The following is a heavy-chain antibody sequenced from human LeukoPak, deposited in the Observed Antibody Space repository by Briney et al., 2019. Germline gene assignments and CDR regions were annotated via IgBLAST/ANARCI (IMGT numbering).Heavy chain of an antibody. D-gene: IGHD4-23*01. J-gene: IGHJ4*02. CDR2: IYYIGNS. V-gene: IGHV4-59*01. CDR1: GDSINSYY. Sequence: PSETLSLTCTVSGDSINSYYWCLIRQPPGKGLEWIGSIYYIGNSNYNPSLKSRVTISVDTSRNQFSLKVNSVTAADTAVYYCARDYGGNPGFFDSWGQGTLVTVSS. CDR3: ARDYGGNPGFFDS.